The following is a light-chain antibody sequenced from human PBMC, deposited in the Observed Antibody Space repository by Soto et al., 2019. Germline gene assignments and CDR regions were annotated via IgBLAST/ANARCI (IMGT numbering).Light chain of an antibody. J-gene: IGKJ1*01. V-gene: IGKV1-27*01. CDR1: QGISEY. CDR2: GAS. CDR3: HSYNSIPRT. Sequence: DIQMAQSPSSLSASIGDRVTITCRASQGISEYLAWYQQRPGNAPNLPIYGASILQSGVPSRFSGSGSGTHFTLTISSLQPEDVATYYCHSYNSIPRTFGQGTTVEIK.